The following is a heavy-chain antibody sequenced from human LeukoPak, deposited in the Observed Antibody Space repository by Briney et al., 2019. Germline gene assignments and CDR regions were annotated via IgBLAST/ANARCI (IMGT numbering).Heavy chain of an antibody. V-gene: IGHV1-69*06. Sequence: ASVKVSCKASGGTFSSYAISWVRQAPGQGLEWMGGIIPIFGTANYAQKFQGRVTITPDKSTSTAYMELSSLRSEDTAVYYCAIEYRLLTPREDLRYFDWLSSLDYWGQGTLVTVSS. CDR2: IIPIFGTA. D-gene: IGHD3-9*01. CDR1: GGTFSSYA. CDR3: AIEYRLLTPREDLRYFDWLSSLDY. J-gene: IGHJ4*02.